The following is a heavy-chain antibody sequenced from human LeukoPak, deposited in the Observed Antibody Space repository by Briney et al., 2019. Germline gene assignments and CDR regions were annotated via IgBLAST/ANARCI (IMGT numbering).Heavy chain of an antibody. V-gene: IGHV1-69*05. J-gene: IGHJ4*02. CDR3: ARARAPDLYFDY. CDR1: GDTFTSYS. Sequence: SVKVSCKATGDTFTSYSISWVRQAPGQGLQWMGGIIPIFGTANYAQKFQGRVTITTDESTSTAYMELSSLRSEDTAVYYCARARAPDLYFDYWGQGTLVTVSS. CDR2: IIPIFGTA. D-gene: IGHD2-21*02.